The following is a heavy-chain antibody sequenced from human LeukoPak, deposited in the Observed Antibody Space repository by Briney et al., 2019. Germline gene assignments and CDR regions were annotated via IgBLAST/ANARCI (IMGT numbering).Heavy chain of an antibody. D-gene: IGHD3-10*01. Sequence: GGTLRLSCAASGFLFNSYGMSWVRQAPGKGLEWVAFIRYDGSNKYYADSVKGRFTISRDNFKNMVYLQMNSLRVEDTAVYYCAKEGSALWFGELSYYFDYWGQGTLVTVS. CDR1: GFLFNSYG. J-gene: IGHJ4*02. V-gene: IGHV3-30*02. CDR2: IRYDGSNK. CDR3: AKEGSALWFGELSYYFDY.